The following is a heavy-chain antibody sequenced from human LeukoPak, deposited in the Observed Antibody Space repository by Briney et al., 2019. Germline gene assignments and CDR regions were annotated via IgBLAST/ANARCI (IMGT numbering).Heavy chain of an antibody. D-gene: IGHD2-15*01. CDR3: ARDTVYCSGGSCYSRWFDR. V-gene: IGHV1-69*13. Sequence: SVKVSCKASGGTFSSYAISWVRQAPGQGLEWMGGIIPIFGTANYAQKFQGRVTITADESTSTAYMELSSLRSEDTAVYYCARDTVYCSGGSCYSRWFDRWVQGSLVTVCS. CDR1: GGTFSSYA. J-gene: IGHJ5*02. CDR2: IIPIFGTA.